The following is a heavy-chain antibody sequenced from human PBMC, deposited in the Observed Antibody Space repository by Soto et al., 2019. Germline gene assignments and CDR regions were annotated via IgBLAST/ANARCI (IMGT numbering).Heavy chain of an antibody. CDR1: GFTFTSYA. J-gene: IGHJ4*02. CDR3: AKFAWGSDCGSKKCYGWFDN. V-gene: IGHV3-23*01. CDR2: ISGGGGGT. Sequence: EVQLLESGGGLVQPGGSLRLSCAASGFTFTSYAMSWVRQAPGKGLEWVSTISGGGGGTYYADSVKGRFAISRDTSKNTLFLQMYSLRPEDTAVYYCAKFAWGSDCGSKKCYGWFDNWGQGSLVTVSS. D-gene: IGHD2-2*01.